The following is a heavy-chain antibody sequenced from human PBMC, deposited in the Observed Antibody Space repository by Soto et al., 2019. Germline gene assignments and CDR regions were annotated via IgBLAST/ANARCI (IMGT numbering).Heavy chain of an antibody. CDR3: ARTSAAGKYYYGMDV. Sequence: PGESLKISCKGSGYSFTSYWISWVRQMPGKGLEWMGRIDPSDSYTNYSPSLQGHVTISADKSISTAYLQWSSLKASDSAMYYCARTSAAGKYYYGMDVWGQGTKVTVSS. CDR2: IDPSDSYT. V-gene: IGHV5-10-1*01. J-gene: IGHJ6*02. D-gene: IGHD6-13*01. CDR1: GYSFTSYW.